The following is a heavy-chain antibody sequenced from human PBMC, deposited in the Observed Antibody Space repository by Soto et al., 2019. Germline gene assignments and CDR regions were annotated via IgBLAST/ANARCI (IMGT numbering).Heavy chain of an antibody. CDR2: IYWDDDK. J-gene: IGHJ4*02. CDR3: AHRCSFCSGGSCYSGFDY. Sequence: QITLKESGPTLVKPTQTLTLTCTFSGFSLSTSGVGVGWIRQPPGKALEWLALIYWDDDKRYSPSLKSRLTITKDTSKSQAVHTITNMDLVDTATYYCAHRCSFCSGGSCYSGFDYWGQGTLVTDSS. V-gene: IGHV2-5*02. D-gene: IGHD2-15*01. CDR1: GFSLSTSGVG.